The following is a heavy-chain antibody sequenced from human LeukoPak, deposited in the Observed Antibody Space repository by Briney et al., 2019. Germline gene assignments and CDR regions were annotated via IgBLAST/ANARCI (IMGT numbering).Heavy chain of an antibody. Sequence: GGSLRLSCAPSGFTFGTSGVSWVRQAPGKGLEWVAVISYDGSNKYYADSVKGRFTISRDNSKNTLYMQMNSLRAEDTAVYYCAKEAPSYYYGMDVWGQGTPVTVSS. V-gene: IGHV3-30*18. J-gene: IGHJ6*02. CDR3: AKEAPSYYYGMDV. CDR2: ISYDGSNK. CDR1: GFTFGTSG.